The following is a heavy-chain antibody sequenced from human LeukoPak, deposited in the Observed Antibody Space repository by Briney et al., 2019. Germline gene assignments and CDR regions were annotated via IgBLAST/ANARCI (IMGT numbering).Heavy chain of an antibody. D-gene: IGHD3-10*01. CDR1: GGTFRHYA. J-gene: IGHJ4*02. CDR2: INPNSGGT. V-gene: IGHV1-2*02. CDR3: ARPQLFGELTLDY. Sequence: ASVKVSCKASGGTFRHYAISWVRQAPGQGLEWMGWINPNSGGTNYAQKFQGRVTITRDTSISTAYMELSRLRSDDTAVYYCARPQLFGELTLDYWGQGTLVTVSS.